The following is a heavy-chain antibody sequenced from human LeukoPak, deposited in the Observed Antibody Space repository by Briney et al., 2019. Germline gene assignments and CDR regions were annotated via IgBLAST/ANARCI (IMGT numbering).Heavy chain of an antibody. CDR3: ARGPRYSSSSRGYYVGY. CDR1: GGSFSGYY. J-gene: IGHJ4*02. V-gene: IGHV4-34*01. CDR2: INHSGST. D-gene: IGHD6-6*01. Sequence: SETLCLTCAVYGGSFSGYYWSWIRQPPGKGLEWIGEINHSGSTNYNPSLKSRVTISVDTSKNQFSLKLSSVTAADTAVYYCARGPRYSSSSRGYYVGYWGQGTLVTVSS.